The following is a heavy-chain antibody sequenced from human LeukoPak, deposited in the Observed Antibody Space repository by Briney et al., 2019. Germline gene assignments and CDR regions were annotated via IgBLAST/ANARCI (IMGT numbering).Heavy chain of an antibody. Sequence: GGSLRLSCAASGFTFSSYAMSWVRQAPGKGLEWVSAISGSGGSTYYADSVKGRFTISRDNSKNTLYLQMNSLRAEDTAVYYCAKVGTVVPAAPYYYYGMDVWGQGTTVTVSS. D-gene: IGHD2-2*01. V-gene: IGHV3-23*01. CDR3: AKVGTVVPAAPYYYYGMDV. CDR2: ISGSGGST. CDR1: GFTFSSYA. J-gene: IGHJ6*02.